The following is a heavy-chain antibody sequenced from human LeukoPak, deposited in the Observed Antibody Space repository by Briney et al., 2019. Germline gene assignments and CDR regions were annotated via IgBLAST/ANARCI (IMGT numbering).Heavy chain of an antibody. D-gene: IGHD3-10*01. CDR2: IYYSGST. Sequence: SETLSLTCTVSGGSISSSSYYWGWTRQPPGKGLEWIGSIYYSGSTYYNPSLKSRVTISVDTSKNQFSLKLSSVTAADTAMYYCARNRYYYGSGNYGVPNWFDPWGQGTLVTVSS. J-gene: IGHJ5*02. CDR1: GGSISSSSYY. CDR3: ARNRYYYGSGNYGVPNWFDP. V-gene: IGHV4-39*01.